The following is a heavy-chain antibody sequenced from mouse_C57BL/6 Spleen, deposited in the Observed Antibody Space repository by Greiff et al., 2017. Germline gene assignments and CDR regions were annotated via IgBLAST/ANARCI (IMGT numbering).Heavy chain of an antibody. CDR2: FHPYNDDT. J-gene: IGHJ4*01. D-gene: IGHD2-4*01. CDR1: GYTFTTYP. Sequence: QVQLKESGAELVKPGASVKMSCKASGYTFTTYPIEWMKQNHGKSLEWIGNFHPYNDDTKYNEKFKGKATLTVEKSSSTVYLELSRLTSDDSAVYYCARGDYDEGNYAMDYWGQGTSVTVSS. V-gene: IGHV1-47*01. CDR3: ARGDYDEGNYAMDY.